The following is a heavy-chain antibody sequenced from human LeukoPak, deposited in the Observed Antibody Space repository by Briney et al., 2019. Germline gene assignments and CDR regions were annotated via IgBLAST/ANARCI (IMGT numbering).Heavy chain of an antibody. CDR1: GGSISSSSYY. Sequence: PSETLSLTCTVSGGSISSSSYYWGWIRQPPEKGLEWIGSIYYSGSTYYKPSLKSRVTISVDTSKNQFSLKLTSVTAPDTAVYYCARGHCSSTSCYYAAWFDPWGQGTLVTVSA. CDR3: ARGHCSSTSCYYAAWFDP. CDR2: IYYSGST. D-gene: IGHD2-2*01. J-gene: IGHJ5*02. V-gene: IGHV4-39*01.